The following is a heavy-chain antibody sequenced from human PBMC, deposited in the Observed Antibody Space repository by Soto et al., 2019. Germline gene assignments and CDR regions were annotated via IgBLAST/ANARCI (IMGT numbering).Heavy chain of an antibody. Sequence: SETLSLTCAVYGGSFSDYYWSWVRQPPGKGLEWIGEINHSAGTNYNPSLRSRVSISLDTSKNQFSLNLRSVTAADTALYYCARASTVANGGYLDYWGPGTLVTVSS. CDR1: GGSFSDYY. CDR3: ARASTVANGGYLDY. V-gene: IGHV4-34*01. CDR2: INHSAGT. D-gene: IGHD4-4*01. J-gene: IGHJ4*02.